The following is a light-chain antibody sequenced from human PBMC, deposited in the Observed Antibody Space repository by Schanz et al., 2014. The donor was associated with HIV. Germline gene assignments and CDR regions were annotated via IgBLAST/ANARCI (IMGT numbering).Light chain of an antibody. CDR1: SSDVGGYNY. Sequence: QSVLTQPASVSGSPGQSITISCTGTSSDVGGYNYVSWYQQHPGKAPKLMIYDVSNRPSGVSNRFSGSKSGNAASLTIFGLQPEDEAHYYCSSYTSSNTVIFGGGTKLTVL. V-gene: IGLV2-14*03. CDR2: DVS. J-gene: IGLJ2*01. CDR3: SSYTSSNTVI.